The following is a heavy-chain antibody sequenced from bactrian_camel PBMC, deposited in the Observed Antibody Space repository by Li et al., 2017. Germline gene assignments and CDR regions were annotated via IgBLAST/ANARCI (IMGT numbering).Heavy chain of an antibody. CDR1: GSTGNMYC. J-gene: IGHJ4*01. V-gene: IGHV3S54*01. Sequence: HVQLLESGGGSVQAGGSLTLSCAASGSTGNMYCMGWFRQVPGKEREEVAKINTRGGGTAYGVSTQDRFKISQDNAKNTIYLQMSDLKPEDTGRYFCAAELTPSACLSAVPSYNYWGQETQVTVSS. D-gene: IGHD2*01. CDR3: AAELTPSACLSAVPSYNY. CDR2: INTRGGGT.